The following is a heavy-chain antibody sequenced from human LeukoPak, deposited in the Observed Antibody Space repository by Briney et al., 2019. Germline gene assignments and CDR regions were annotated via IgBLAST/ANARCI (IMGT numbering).Heavy chain of an antibody. Sequence: GGSLRLSCAASRFAFNSYAINLVRQAPGKGLEWVSGISATGGSTYYADSVKGRFTISRDNSKNTLYLQMNSLRAEDTAVYYCARGGILTGYPSSGKTYYYYYMDVWGKGTTVTISS. D-gene: IGHD3-9*01. CDR3: ARGGILTGYPSSGKTYYYYYMDV. J-gene: IGHJ6*03. CDR1: RFAFNSYA. CDR2: ISATGGST. V-gene: IGHV3-23*01.